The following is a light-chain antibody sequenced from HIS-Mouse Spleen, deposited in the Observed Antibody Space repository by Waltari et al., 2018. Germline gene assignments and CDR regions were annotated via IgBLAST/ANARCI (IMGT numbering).Light chain of an antibody. CDR1: SSDVGGYNY. J-gene: IGLJ3*02. CDR2: EVS. V-gene: IGLV2-8*01. Sequence: QSALTQPPSASGSPGQSVTISCTGTSSDVGGYNYVSWYQRHPGKAPKLMIYEVSKRPSGVPARFACSKSGNTASLSVSGLQAEDEAAYYCSSYAGSNNLVFGGGTKLTVL. CDR3: SSYAGSNNLV.